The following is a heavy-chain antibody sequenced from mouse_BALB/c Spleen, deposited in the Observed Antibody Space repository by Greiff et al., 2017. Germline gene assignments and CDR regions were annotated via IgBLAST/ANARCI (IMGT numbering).Heavy chain of an antibody. D-gene: IGHD2-1*01. CDR1: GFTFSSYT. J-gene: IGHJ3*01. V-gene: IGHV5-12-2*01. Sequence: EVMLVESGGGLVQPGGSRKLSCAASGFTFSSYTMSWVRQTPEKRLEWVAYISNGGGSTYYPDTVKGRFTISRDNAKNTLYLQMSSLKSEDTAMYYCARRQGHGNYGFFAYWGQGTLVTVSA. CDR3: ARRQGHGNYGFFAY. CDR2: ISNGGGST.